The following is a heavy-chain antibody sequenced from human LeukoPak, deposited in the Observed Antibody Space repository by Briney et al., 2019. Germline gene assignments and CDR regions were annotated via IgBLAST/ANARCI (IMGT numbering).Heavy chain of an antibody. D-gene: IGHD6-6*01. Sequence: GGSLRLSCAASGFTFSSYAMSWVRQAPGKGLERVSGISGSGGSTFYADSVKGRFTISRDNSKNTVSLQMNSLRAEDTAVYYCASSIAALMGGNDAFDVWGEGTMDTVSS. CDR2: ISGSGGST. J-gene: IGHJ3*01. CDR3: ASSIAALMGGNDAFDV. CDR1: GFTFSSYA. V-gene: IGHV3-23*01.